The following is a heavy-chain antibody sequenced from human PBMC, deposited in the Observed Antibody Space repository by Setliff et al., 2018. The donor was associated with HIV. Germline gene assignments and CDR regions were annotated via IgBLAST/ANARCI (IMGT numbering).Heavy chain of an antibody. CDR2: INPNSGAT. Sequence: GASVKVSCKASGYGFTGYYIHWVRQAPGQGLEWMGWINPNSGATNYAQTFQGRVTMTRDTSISTAYMDLRRLRYDDTAVYYCARGEDYYESSGHWGHYLEYWGQGAPVTVSS. CDR1: GYGFTGYY. V-gene: IGHV1-2*02. J-gene: IGHJ4*02. CDR3: ARGEDYYESSGHWGHYLEY. D-gene: IGHD3-22*01.